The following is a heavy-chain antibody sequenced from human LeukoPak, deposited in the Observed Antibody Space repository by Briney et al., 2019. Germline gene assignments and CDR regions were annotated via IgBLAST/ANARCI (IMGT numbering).Heavy chain of an antibody. J-gene: IGHJ4*02. CDR2: IDPSDSYT. Sequence: GESLRISCKGPGYSFTSYWISWVRQMPGKGLEWMGRIDPSDSYTNYSPSFQGHVTISADKSISTAYLQWSSLKASDTAMYYCARYITGTTSAPDYWGQGTLVTVSS. CDR1: GYSFTSYW. CDR3: ARYITGTTSAPDY. D-gene: IGHD1-7*01. V-gene: IGHV5-10-1*01.